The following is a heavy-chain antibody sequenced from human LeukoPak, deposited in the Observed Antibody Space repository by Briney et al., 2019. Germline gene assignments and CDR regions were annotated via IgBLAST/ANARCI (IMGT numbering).Heavy chain of an antibody. D-gene: IGHD3-16*01. Sequence: SETLSLTCTVSGGSINSSRSYWGWIRQPPGKGLEWIGSIYYSGSTYYNPSLRSRVTISIDTSKNQFSLKLSSVTAADTAVYYCARLREPYYYYYMDVWGKGTTVTVSS. CDR2: IYYSGST. CDR1: GGSINSSRSY. CDR3: ARLREPYYYYYMDV. V-gene: IGHV4-39*07. J-gene: IGHJ6*03.